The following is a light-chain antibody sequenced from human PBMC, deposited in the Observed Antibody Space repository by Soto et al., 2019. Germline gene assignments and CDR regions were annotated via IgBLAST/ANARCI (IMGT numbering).Light chain of an antibody. CDR3: QQYGSLIT. V-gene: IGKV3-20*01. J-gene: IGKJ5*01. CDR1: QNISRS. Sequence: EIVMTQSPVTLSVSQGERATLSCRASQNISRSLAWYQQKPGQGPSLLIYGTSTRATDIPDRFSGSGSGTDFTLTINRLEPEDSAVYYCQQYGSLITFGQGTRLEIK. CDR2: GTS.